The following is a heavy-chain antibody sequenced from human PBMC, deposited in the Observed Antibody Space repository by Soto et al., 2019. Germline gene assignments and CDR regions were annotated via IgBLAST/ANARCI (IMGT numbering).Heavy chain of an antibody. J-gene: IGHJ4*02. V-gene: IGHV3-7*01. D-gene: IGHD3-9*01. Sequence: GGSLRLSCAASGFTFSSYWMSWVRLAPGKGLEWVANIKQDGSEKYYVDSVKGRFTISRDNAKNSLYLQMNSLRAEDTAVYYCARGLMDDILTGYYISSTWYYFDYWGQGTLVTVSS. CDR1: GFTFSSYW. CDR3: ARGLMDDILTGYYISSTWYYFDY. CDR2: IKQDGSEK.